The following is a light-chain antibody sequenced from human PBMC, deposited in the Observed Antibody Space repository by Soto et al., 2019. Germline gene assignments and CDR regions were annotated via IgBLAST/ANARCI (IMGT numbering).Light chain of an antibody. Sequence: EIVVTQSPGTLSLSPGERATLSCRASQSVSSSYLAWYQQKPGQPPRLLIYDASTRATGIPARFSGSGSGTDFTLTISSLEPEDFAVYYCQHRNNWPPDFGGGTKVDIK. CDR2: DAS. V-gene: IGKV3D-20*02. CDR3: QHRNNWPPD. CDR1: QSVSSSY. J-gene: IGKJ4*01.